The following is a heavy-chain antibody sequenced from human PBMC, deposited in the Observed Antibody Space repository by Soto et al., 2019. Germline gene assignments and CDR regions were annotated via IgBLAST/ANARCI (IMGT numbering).Heavy chain of an antibody. D-gene: IGHD5-12*01. CDR1: GFTFSSYS. CDR2: ISSSSSTI. CDR3: ARNPLALKWLRYVEYYFDY. Sequence: EVQLVESGGGLVQPGGSLRLSCAASGFTFSSYSMNWVRQAPGKGLEWVSYISSSSSTIYYADSVKGRFTISRDNAKNSLYLQMNSLRAEDTAVYYCARNPLALKWLRYVEYYFDYWGQGTLVTVSS. V-gene: IGHV3-48*01. J-gene: IGHJ4*02.